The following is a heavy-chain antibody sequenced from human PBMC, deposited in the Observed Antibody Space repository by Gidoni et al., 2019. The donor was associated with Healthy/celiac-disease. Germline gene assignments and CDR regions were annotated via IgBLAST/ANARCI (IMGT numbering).Heavy chain of an antibody. CDR3: ARLKGYSSSWRALYYFDY. CDR1: GGSISSSSYY. D-gene: IGHD6-13*01. J-gene: IGHJ4*02. V-gene: IGHV4-39*01. Sequence: QLQLQESGPGLVKPSQTLSLTCTVSGGSISSSSYYWGWIRQPPGKGLEWIGSIYYSGSTYYNPSLKSRVTRSVDTSKNQFSLKLISVTAADTAVYYWARLKGYSSSWRALYYFDYWGQGTLVTVSS. CDR2: IYYSGST.